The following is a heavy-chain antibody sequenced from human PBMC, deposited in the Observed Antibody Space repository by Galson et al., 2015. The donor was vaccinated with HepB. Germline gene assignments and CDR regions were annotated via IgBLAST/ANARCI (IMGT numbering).Heavy chain of an antibody. CDR3: ARDKYSSWFDY. CDR2: ISSSSSTI. CDR1: GFTFSSYS. V-gene: IGHV3-48*01. D-gene: IGHD6-6*01. Sequence: SLRLSCAASGFTFSSYSMNWVRQAPGKGLEWVSYISSSSSTIYYADSVKGRFTISRDNAKNSLYLQMNSLRAEDTAVYYCARDKYSSWFDYWGQGTLVTVSS. J-gene: IGHJ4*02.